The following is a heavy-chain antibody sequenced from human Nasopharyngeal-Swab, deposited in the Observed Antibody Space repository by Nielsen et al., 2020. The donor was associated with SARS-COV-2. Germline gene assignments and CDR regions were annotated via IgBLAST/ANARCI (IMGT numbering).Heavy chain of an antibody. D-gene: IGHD4-17*01. CDR3: ARDGGDYGDYSVSFDY. J-gene: IGHJ4*02. CDR2: ISAYNGNT. CDR1: LYTFPSYF. V-gene: IGHV1-18*01. Sequence: ASVPVPRLASLYTFPSYFISWVRPAPARELAWMGWISAYNGNTNHAQKLQGRVIMTTDTSTSTAYMELRSLRSDDTAVYYCARDGGDYGDYSVSFDYWGQGTLVTVSS.